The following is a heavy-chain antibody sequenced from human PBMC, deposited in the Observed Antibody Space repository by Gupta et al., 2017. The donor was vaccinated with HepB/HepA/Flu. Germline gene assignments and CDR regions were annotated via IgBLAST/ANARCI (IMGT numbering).Heavy chain of an antibody. CDR2: IKQDGSEK. CDR1: GFTFSSYW. V-gene: IGHV3-7*01. Sequence: EVQLVESGGGLVQPGGSLRLSCAASGFTFSSYWMSWVRQAPGKGLEWVANIKQDGSEKYYVDSVKGRFTISRDNAKNSLYLQMNSLRAEDTAVYYCARALGYSYGSDFAWAYWGQGTLVTVSS. D-gene: IGHD5-18*01. J-gene: IGHJ4*02. CDR3: ARALGYSYGSDFAWAY.